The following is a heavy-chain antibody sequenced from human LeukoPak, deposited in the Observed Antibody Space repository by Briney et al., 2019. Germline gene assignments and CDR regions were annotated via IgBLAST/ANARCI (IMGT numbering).Heavy chain of an antibody. CDR3: AKILDVPHIVVVTALDP. Sequence: PGGSLRLSCAASGLTFSSYAMSWVRQAPGKGLEWVSGISGSGGSTYYADSVKGRFTISRDNSKNTLYLQMNSLRAEDTAVYYCAKILDVPHIVVVTALDPWGQGTLVTVSS. J-gene: IGHJ5*02. CDR2: ISGSGGST. CDR1: GLTFSSYA. D-gene: IGHD2-21*02. V-gene: IGHV3-23*01.